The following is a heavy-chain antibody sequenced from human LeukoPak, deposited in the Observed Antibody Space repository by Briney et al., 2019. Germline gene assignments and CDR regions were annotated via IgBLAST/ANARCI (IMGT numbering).Heavy chain of an antibody. CDR3: AREYYDYVWGSYLGFDY. CDR1: GFTFNSYS. J-gene: IGHJ4*02. D-gene: IGHD3-16*02. Sequence: PGGSLRLSCAASGFTFNSYSMNWVRQAPGKGLEWVSSIGSSSSYIYYADSVKGRFTISRDNAKNSLYLQMNSLRAEDTAVYYCAREYYDYVWGSYLGFDYWAREPWSPSPQ. V-gene: IGHV3-21*01. CDR2: IGSSSSYI.